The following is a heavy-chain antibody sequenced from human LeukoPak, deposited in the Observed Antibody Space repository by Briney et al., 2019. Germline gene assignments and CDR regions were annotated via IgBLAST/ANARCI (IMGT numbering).Heavy chain of an antibody. D-gene: IGHD3-10*01. J-gene: IGHJ4*02. V-gene: IGHV4-59*01. CDR1: GGSISSYY. CDR2: IYYSGST. Sequence: ASETLSLTCTVSGGSISSYYWNWIRQPPGKGLEWIGYIYYSGSTNYNPSLKSRVTISVDTSKNQFSLKLSSVTAADTAVYYCARGTRLLWFGELQYFDYWGQGTLVTVSS. CDR3: ARGTRLLWFGELQYFDY.